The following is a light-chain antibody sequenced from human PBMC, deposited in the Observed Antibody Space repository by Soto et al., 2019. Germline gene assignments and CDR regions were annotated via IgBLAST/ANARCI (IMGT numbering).Light chain of an antibody. CDR2: AAS. CDR1: LSISRY. Sequence: IQMTQSPSSLSASVGDRVTITCRASLSISRYLNWYQRKPGRAPKLLVYAASNLQSGVPSRFSGSGSETDFTLTITSLRPEDFATYYCQQSYIIPWTFGQGTEVEVK. CDR3: QQSYIIPWT. V-gene: IGKV1-39*01. J-gene: IGKJ1*01.